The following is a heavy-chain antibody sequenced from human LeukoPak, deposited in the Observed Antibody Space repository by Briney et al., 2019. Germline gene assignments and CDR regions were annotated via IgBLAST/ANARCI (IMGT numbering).Heavy chain of an antibody. CDR1: GYSFATYW. Sequence: GESLKISCEASGYSFATYWIGWVRQMPGKGLEWMGIIYPGDSDTRYSPSFEGQVFISADKSISTASLQWSSLKASDTAMYYCARHIGGSYMDDASDIWGQGTMVTVSS. V-gene: IGHV5-51*01. D-gene: IGHD1-26*01. CDR3: ARHIGGSYMDDASDI. J-gene: IGHJ3*02. CDR2: IYPGDSDT.